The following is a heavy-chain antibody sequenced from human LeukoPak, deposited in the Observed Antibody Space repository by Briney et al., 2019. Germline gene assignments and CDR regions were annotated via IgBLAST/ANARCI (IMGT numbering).Heavy chain of an antibody. V-gene: IGHV3-30*02. J-gene: IGHJ6*03. Sequence: GGSLRLSCAASGFTFSSYGMHWVRQAPGKGLEWVAFIRYDGSNKYYADSVKGRFTISRDNSKNTLYLQMNSLRAEDTAVYYCAKDDEXDLYYDFWSGYSSYYYMDVWGKGTTVTV. CDR3: AKDDEXDLYYDFWSGYSSYYYMDV. CDR1: GFTFSSYG. CDR2: IRYDGSNK. D-gene: IGHD3-3*01.